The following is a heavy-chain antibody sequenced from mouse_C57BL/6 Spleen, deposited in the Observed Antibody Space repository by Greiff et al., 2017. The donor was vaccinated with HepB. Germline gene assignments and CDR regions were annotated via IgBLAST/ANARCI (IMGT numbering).Heavy chain of an antibody. V-gene: IGHV1-55*01. Sequence: QVQLQQPGAELVKPGASVKMSCKASGYTFTSYWITWVKQRPGQGLEWIGDIYPGSGSTNYNEKFKSKATLTVDTSSSTAYMQLSSLTSEDSAVYYCARREGYADYAMDYWGQGTSVTVSS. CDR2: IYPGSGST. J-gene: IGHJ4*01. CDR1: GYTFTSYW. D-gene: IGHD2-10*02. CDR3: ARREGYADYAMDY.